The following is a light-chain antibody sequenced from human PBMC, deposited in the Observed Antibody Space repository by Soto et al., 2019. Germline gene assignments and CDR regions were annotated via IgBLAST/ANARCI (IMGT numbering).Light chain of an antibody. J-gene: IGLJ1*01. V-gene: IGLV3-1*01. CDR1: KLGDKL. Sequence: SYELTQPPSVSVSPGLTASITCSGDKLGDKLAYWYQQKPGQSPVLVMYQDSKRPSGIPERFSGSNSGNTATLTISGTQSMDEADYYCQAWDSSTAAFGTGTKATVL. CDR2: QDS. CDR3: QAWDSSTAA.